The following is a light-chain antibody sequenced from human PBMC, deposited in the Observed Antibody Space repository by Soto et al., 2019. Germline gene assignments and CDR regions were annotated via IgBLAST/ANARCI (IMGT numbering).Light chain of an antibody. V-gene: IGKV1-5*03. CDR1: QSISVW. Sequence: DIQMTQSPSTLSASVGDRFTITFRASQSISVWLAWYQQKAGKAPNLLIYKASRLESGVPSRFSGSGSETEFTLTISGLQPGDSATYYCQQYNSYSPTFGQGTKVE. CDR3: QQYNSYSPT. J-gene: IGKJ1*01. CDR2: KAS.